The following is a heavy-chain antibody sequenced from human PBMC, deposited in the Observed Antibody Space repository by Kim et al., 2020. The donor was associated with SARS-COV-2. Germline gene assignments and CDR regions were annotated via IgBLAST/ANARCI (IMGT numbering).Heavy chain of an antibody. Sequence: SPSLQAHVTISADKSISTAYLQWSSLKASDTAMYYCASGRALRGYGMDVWGQGTTVTVSS. CDR3: ASGRALRGYGMDV. J-gene: IGHJ6*02. D-gene: IGHD1-26*01. V-gene: IGHV5-10-1*01.